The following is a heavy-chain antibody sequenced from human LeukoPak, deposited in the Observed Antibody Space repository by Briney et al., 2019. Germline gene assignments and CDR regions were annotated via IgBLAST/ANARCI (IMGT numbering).Heavy chain of an antibody. CDR2: IIPILGIA. V-gene: IGHV1-69*04. CDR1: GYTFTTYD. D-gene: IGHD4-11*01. CDR3: ARDRLSTVHGYYYYGMDV. J-gene: IGHJ6*02. Sequence: SVKVSCKASGYTFTTYDINWVRQAPGQGLEWMGRIIPILGIANYAQKFQGRVTITADKSTSTAYMELSSLRSEDTAVYYCARDRLSTVHGYYYYGMDVWGQGTTVTVSS.